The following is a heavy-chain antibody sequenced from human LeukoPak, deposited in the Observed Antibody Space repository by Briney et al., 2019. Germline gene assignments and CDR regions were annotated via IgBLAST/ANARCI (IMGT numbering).Heavy chain of an antibody. V-gene: IGHV3-64D*09. CDR1: GXTFSNYA. D-gene: IGHD6-6*01. Sequence: GGSLRLSCSASGXTFSNYAVHWVRQAPGKTLEYVAAVSGNGGSTYYADSMKGRFIISRDNSQNTLYLQMSSLRAEDTAVYYCVKDEHSSSSYFDYWGQGTLVTVSS. CDR3: VKDEHSSSSYFDY. CDR2: VSGNGGST. J-gene: IGHJ4*02.